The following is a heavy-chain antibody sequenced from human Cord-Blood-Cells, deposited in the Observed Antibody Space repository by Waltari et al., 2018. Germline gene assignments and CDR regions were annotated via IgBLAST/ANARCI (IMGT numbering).Heavy chain of an antibody. D-gene: IGHD2-21*02. V-gene: IGHV1-2*02. CDR3: ARDPDTYCGGDCHNWFDP. CDR2: INPNSGGT. J-gene: IGHJ5*02. Sequence: QVQLVQSGAEVKKPGASVKVSCKASGYTFNGYYMHWVRQAPGQGLEWMGWINPNSGGTNYAQKFQGRVTMTRDTSISTAYMELSRLRSDDTAVYYCARDPDTYCGGDCHNWFDPWGQGTLVTVSS. CDR1: GYTFNGYY.